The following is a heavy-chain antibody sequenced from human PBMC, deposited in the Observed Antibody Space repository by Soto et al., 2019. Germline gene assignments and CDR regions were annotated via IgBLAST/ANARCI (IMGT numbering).Heavy chain of an antibody. CDR2: INAGNGNT. V-gene: IGHV1-3*05. Sequence: QVQLVQSGAEEMKPGASVKVSCKASGYTFTIYTIHWVRQAPGQRLEWMGWINAGNGNTKYSQKFQDRVTITRDTSATTAYMELSSLGSEDTAVYFCARAAEAGTQYNWYFDLWGRGTLVTVSS. CDR3: ARAAEAGTQYNWYFDL. D-gene: IGHD6-19*01. CDR1: GYTFTIYT. J-gene: IGHJ2*01.